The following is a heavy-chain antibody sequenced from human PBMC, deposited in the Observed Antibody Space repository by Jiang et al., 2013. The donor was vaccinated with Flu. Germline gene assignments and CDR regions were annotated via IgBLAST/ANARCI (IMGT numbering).Heavy chain of an antibody. CDR1: GGTFSSYA. J-gene: IGHJ3*02. Sequence: SGAEVKKPGSSVKVSCKASGGTFSSYAISWVRQAPGQGLEWMGRIIPILGIANYAQKFQGRVTITADKSTSTAYMELSSLRSEDTAVYYCARDRPEMATIWTNAFDIWGQGTMVTVSS. V-gene: IGHV1-69*04. CDR2: IIPILGIA. CDR3: ARDRPEMATIWTNAFDI. D-gene: IGHD5-24*01.